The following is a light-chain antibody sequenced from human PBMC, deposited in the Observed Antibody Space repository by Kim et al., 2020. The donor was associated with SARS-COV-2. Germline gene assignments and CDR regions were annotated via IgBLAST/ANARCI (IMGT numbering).Light chain of an antibody. J-gene: IGKJ1*01. CDR2: DAS. Sequence: EIVLTQSPATLSLSPGERATLSCRASQSVSDSLAWYQHKPGQAPRLLIYDASTRATDIPARFSGTGSGTDFTLTISSLEPEDFAVYYCQQRFDWPPAFGQGTKVDIK. CDR1: QSVSDS. V-gene: IGKV3-11*01. CDR3: QQRFDWPPA.